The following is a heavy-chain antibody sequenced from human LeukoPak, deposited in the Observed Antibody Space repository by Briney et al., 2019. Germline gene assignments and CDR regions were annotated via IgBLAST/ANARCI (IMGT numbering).Heavy chain of an antibody. V-gene: IGHV1-2*02. CDR2: INPNSGGT. Sequence: ASVKVSCKASGYIFTDYYMHWGRQAPGQGLEWMGWINPNSGGTNYAQKFQGRVTMTRDTSISTAYMDLSRLRSDDTAVYYCARERSSSVASLGFFDYWGQGTLVTVSS. CDR1: GYIFTDYY. J-gene: IGHJ4*02. CDR3: ARERSSSVASLGFFDY. D-gene: IGHD6-6*01.